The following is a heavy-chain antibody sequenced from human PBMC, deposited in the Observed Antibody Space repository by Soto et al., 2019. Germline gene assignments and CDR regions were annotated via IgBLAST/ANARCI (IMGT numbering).Heavy chain of an antibody. CDR3: ARDWLYSSGWYSGYYYGMDV. D-gene: IGHD6-19*01. CDR2: IIPIFGTA. CDR1: GGTFSSYA. J-gene: IGHJ6*02. Sequence: GASVKVSYKASGGTFSSYAISWVRQAPGQGLEWMGGIIPIFGTANYAQKFQGRVMITTDTSTSTAYMELSSLRSEDTAVYYCARDWLYSSGWYSGYYYGMDVWGQGTTVTVSS. V-gene: IGHV1-69*05.